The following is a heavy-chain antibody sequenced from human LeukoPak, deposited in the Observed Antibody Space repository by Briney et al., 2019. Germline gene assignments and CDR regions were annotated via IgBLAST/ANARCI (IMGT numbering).Heavy chain of an antibody. D-gene: IGHD6-13*01. Sequence: SETLSLTCTVSGYSISSGYYWSWVRQPPGKGLEWIGFVYYTGSTNYSPSLKSRVTISVDTSKNQFSLKLRSVTAADTAVYYCARISSSNWYNERGAFDVWGQGTMVTVSS. CDR3: ARISSSNWYNERGAFDV. CDR2: VYYTGST. J-gene: IGHJ3*01. CDR1: GYSISSGYY. V-gene: IGHV4-61*01.